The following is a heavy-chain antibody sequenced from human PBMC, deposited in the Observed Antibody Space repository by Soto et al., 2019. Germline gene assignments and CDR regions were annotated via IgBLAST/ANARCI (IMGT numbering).Heavy chain of an antibody. D-gene: IGHD1-26*01. CDR1: GIIFSNYA. CDR2: IGSSGCTT. V-gene: IGHV3-23*01. CDR3: AKSPAFVGGNRNFQH. J-gene: IGHJ1*01. Sequence: GGSLRLSCVASGIIFSNYAMTWVRQAPGKGLEWVSDIGSSGCTTYYADSVKGRFTISRDNSNNRLYLQLNGLRAEVKSVYYCAKSPAFVGGNRNFQHWGQGTLVTVSS.